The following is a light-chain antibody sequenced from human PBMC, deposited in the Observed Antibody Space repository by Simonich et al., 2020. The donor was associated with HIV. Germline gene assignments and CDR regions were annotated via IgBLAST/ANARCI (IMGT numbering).Light chain of an antibody. Sequence: DIVMTQSPASLAVSLGERATINCKSSQSVLSSSNNKNYLAWYQQKPGQPPNLLIYWASTRETGIPDRFSGSGSGTDFTLTINSLEAEDLAVYYCQQYYSTPQTFGQGTKVEIK. CDR1: QSVLSSSNNKNY. CDR2: WAS. J-gene: IGKJ1*01. V-gene: IGKV4-1*01. CDR3: QQYYSTPQT.